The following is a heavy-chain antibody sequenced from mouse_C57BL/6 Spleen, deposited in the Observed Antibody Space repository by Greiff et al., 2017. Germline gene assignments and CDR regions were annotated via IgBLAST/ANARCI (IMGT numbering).Heavy chain of an antibody. CDR3: TLITTVVGLDY. CDR1: GFNIKDDY. J-gene: IGHJ2*01. D-gene: IGHD1-1*01. V-gene: IGHV14-4*01. CDR2: IDPENGDT. Sequence: VQLQQSGAEPVRPGASVKLSCTASGFNIKDDYMHWVKQRPEQGLEWIGWIDPENGDTEYASKFQGKATITADTSSNTAYLQLSSLTSEDTAVYYCTLITTVVGLDYWGQGTTLTVSS.